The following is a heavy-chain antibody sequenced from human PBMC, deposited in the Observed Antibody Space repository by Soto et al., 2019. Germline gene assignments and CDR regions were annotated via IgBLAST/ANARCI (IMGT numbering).Heavy chain of an antibody. V-gene: IGHV3-33*01. CDR1: GFTFSSYG. Sequence: GGSLRLSCASSGFTFSSYGMHWVRQAPGKGLEWVAVIWYDGSNKYYADSVKGRFTTSRDNSKNTLYLQMNSLRAEDTAVYYCARDQGGSYYGPTNNWFDPWGQGTLVTVSS. CDR3: ARDQGGSYYGPTNNWFDP. J-gene: IGHJ5*02. D-gene: IGHD1-26*01. CDR2: IWYDGSNK.